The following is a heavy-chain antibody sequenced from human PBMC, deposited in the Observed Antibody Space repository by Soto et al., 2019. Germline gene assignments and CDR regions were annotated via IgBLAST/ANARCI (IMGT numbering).Heavy chain of an antibody. CDR3: ARHFAARPLEKDYYYYGMDV. Sequence: GESLKISCKGSGYSFTSYWIGWVRQMPGKGLEWMGIIYPGDSDTRYSPSFQGQVTISADKSISTAYLQWSSLKASDTAMYYCARHFAARPLEKDYYYYGMDVWGQGTTVTVSS. J-gene: IGHJ6*02. V-gene: IGHV5-51*01. CDR1: GYSFTSYW. CDR2: IYPGDSDT. D-gene: IGHD6-6*01.